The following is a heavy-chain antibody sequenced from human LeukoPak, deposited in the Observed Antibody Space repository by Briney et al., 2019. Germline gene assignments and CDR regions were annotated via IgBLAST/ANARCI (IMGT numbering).Heavy chain of an antibody. D-gene: IGHD3-10*01. CDR1: GGSISSGSYY. J-gene: IGHJ5*02. V-gene: IGHV4-61*02. Sequence: SETLSLTCTVSGGSISSGSYYWSWIRQPAGKGLEWIGRIYTSGSTNYNPSLKGRVTISVDTSKNQFSLKLSSVTAADTAVYYCARGGLMVRGWGENWFDPWGQGTLVTVSS. CDR2: IYTSGST. CDR3: ARGGLMVRGWGENWFDP.